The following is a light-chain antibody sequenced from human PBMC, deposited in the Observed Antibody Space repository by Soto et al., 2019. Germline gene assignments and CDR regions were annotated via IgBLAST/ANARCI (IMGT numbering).Light chain of an antibody. V-gene: IGLV2-14*01. CDR1: SSDVGGYNF. Sequence: QSALTQPASMSGSPGQSIAISCTGTSSDVGGYNFVSWYQQHPGKAPKLMIYDVDIRPSGISDRFSGSKSGNTASLTISGLQAEEEADYYCSSYSGSSTLVVFGGGTKLTVL. CDR2: DVD. CDR3: SSYSGSSTLVV. J-gene: IGLJ2*01.